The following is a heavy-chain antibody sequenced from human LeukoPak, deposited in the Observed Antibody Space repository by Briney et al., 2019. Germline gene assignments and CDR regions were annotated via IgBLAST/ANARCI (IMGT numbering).Heavy chain of an antibody. D-gene: IGHD3-10*01. CDR1: GGSISSHY. J-gene: IGHJ3*02. Sequence: SETLSLTCTVSGGSISSHYWSWIRQPPGKGLEWIGYIYYSGSTNYNPSLKSRVTISVDTSKNQFSLKLSSVTAADTAVYYCARGEYYYGSGSPDNFDIWGQGTMVTVSS. CDR3: ARGEYYYGSGSPDNFDI. V-gene: IGHV4-59*11. CDR2: IYYSGST.